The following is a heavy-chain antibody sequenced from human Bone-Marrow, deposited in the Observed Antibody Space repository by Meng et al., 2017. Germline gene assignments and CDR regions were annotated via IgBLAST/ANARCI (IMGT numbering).Heavy chain of an antibody. CDR2: ISSSGSTE. V-gene: IGHV3-48*03. J-gene: IGHJ4*02. D-gene: IGHD3-22*01. CDR1: GFTFSNYE. Sequence: GESLKISCAASGFTFSNYEMNWVRQAPGKGLEWVSYISSSGSTEYYADSVKGRFTISRDNAKNSLYLQMNSLRAEDTAVYYCARGYYDSSGYYYLPNTDYWGQGTLVTVSS. CDR3: ARGYYDSSGYYYLPNTDY.